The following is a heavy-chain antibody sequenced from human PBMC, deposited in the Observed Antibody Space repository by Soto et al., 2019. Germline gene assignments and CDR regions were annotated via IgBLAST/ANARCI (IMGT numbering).Heavy chain of an antibody. J-gene: IGHJ5*02. V-gene: IGHV4-59*08. D-gene: IGHD3-10*01. CDR3: ARLDITMVRGVVKDGWFDT. CDR2: IYYSGST. CDR1: GGSISSYY. Sequence: TSETLSLTCTVSGGSISSYYWSWIRQPPGKGLEWIGYIYYSGSTNYNPSLKSRVTISVDTSKNQFSLKLSSVTAADTAVYYCARLDITMVRGVVKDGWFDTWGPGTLVTAPQ.